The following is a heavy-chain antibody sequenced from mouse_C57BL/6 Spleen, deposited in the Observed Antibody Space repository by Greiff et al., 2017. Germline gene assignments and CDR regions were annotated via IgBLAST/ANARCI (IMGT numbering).Heavy chain of an antibody. CDR1: GYTFTSYW. V-gene: IGHV1-69*01. Sequence: VQLQQPGAELVMPGASVKLSCKASGYTFTSYWMHWVKQRPGQGLECIGEIDPSDSYTNYNQKFKGKSTLTVDKSSSTAYMQLSSLTSEDSAVYYCACTTVVATDYAMDYWGQGTSVTVSS. J-gene: IGHJ4*01. D-gene: IGHD1-1*01. CDR2: IDPSDSYT. CDR3: ACTTVVATDYAMDY.